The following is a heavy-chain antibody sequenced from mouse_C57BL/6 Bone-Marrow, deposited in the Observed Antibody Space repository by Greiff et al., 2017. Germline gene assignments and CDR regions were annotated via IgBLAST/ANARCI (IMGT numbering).Heavy chain of an antibody. Sequence: VQLQQSGTVLARPGASVKLSCKTSGYTFTSYWMHWVKQRPGQGLEWIGAIYPGNSDTSYNQKFKGKAKLTAVTSASTAYLELSSLTNEDSAVFDCASCESFCYDYDGGRCWFAYWGQGTLVTVSA. CDR2: IYPGNSDT. D-gene: IGHD2-4*01. CDR1: GYTFTSYW. V-gene: IGHV1-5*01. J-gene: IGHJ3*01. CDR3: ASCESFCYDYDGGRCWFAY.